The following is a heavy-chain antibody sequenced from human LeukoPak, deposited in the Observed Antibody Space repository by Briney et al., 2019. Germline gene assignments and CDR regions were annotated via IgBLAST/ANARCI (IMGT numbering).Heavy chain of an antibody. CDR2: ITHSGSA. CDR3: ARGRYSTLSFYYYYGMDV. V-gene: IGHV4-34*01. CDR1: GGSFSGYY. D-gene: IGHD6-6*01. Sequence: PSETLSLTCAVYGGSFSGYYWSWIRQPPGKGLEWIGEITHSGSANYNPSLKSRVSFSVDTSKSQFSLRLSSVTAADTAVYYCARGRYSTLSFYYYYGMDVWGQGTTVTVSS. J-gene: IGHJ6*02.